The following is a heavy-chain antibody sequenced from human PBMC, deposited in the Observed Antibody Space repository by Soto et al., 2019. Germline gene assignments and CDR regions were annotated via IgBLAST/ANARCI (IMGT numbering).Heavy chain of an antibody. CDR3: ARTYVVVPAVINWFDP. CDR2: ISAYNGNT. CDR1: GYTFTSYG. J-gene: IGHJ5*02. Sequence: AXVNVSCKSSGYTFTSYGISWVRQAPGQGLEWMGWISAYNGNTNYAQKLQGRVTMTTDTSTSTAYMELRSLRSDDTAVYYCARTYVVVPAVINWFDPWGQGTLVTVSS. D-gene: IGHD2-2*01. V-gene: IGHV1-18*04.